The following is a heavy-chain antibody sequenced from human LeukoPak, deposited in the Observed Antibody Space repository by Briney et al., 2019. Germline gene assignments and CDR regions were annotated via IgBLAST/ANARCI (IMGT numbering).Heavy chain of an antibody. V-gene: IGHV3-30*02. CDR1: GFTFSSYG. Sequence: GGSLRLSCAASGFTFSSYGVHWVRQAPGKGLEWVAFIRYDGSNKYYADSVKGRFTISRDNSKNTLYLQMNSLRAEDTAVYYCAKTEIQLWLGSYFDYWGQGTLVTVSS. D-gene: IGHD5-18*01. J-gene: IGHJ4*02. CDR2: IRYDGSNK. CDR3: AKTEIQLWLGSYFDY.